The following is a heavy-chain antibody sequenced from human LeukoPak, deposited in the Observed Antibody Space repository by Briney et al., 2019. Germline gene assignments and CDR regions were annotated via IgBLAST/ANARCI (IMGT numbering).Heavy chain of an antibody. V-gene: IGHV1-8*01. CDR3: ARGRGSGSGWRRFDY. CDR1: GYTFTSYD. Sequence: ASVKVSCKASGYTFTSYDINWVQQATGQGLEWMGWMNPNSGNTGYAQKFQGRVTMTRDTSISTAYMELSSLTSEDSAVYYCARGRGSGSGWRRFDYWGQGTLVTVSS. J-gene: IGHJ4*02. D-gene: IGHD6-19*01. CDR2: MNPNSGNT.